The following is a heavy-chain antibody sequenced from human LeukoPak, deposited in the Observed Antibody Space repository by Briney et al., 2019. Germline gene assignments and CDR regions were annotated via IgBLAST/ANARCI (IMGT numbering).Heavy chain of an antibody. D-gene: IGHD3-10*02. CDR3: AQLGITMIGGV. CDR1: GFNFITYT. CDR2: SSSNASTI. Sequence: PRGCLRLSCAVYGFNFITYTIDWVRQAPGKVLGWVSYSSSNASTIYYADCVNGRFTISRDNATNSQYRQMNSLRAEDTAVYYCAQLGITMIGGVWGKVTTVTIAS. J-gene: IGHJ6*04. V-gene: IGHV3-48*03.